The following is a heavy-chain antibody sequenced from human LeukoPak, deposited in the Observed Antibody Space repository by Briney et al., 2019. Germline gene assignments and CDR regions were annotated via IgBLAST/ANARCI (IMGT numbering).Heavy chain of an antibody. V-gene: IGHV1-3*01. Sequence: ASVKVSCKASGYTFTSYAMHWVRQAPGQRLEWMGWINAGNGSTKYSQKFQGRVTITRDTSASTAYMELSSLRSEDTAVYYCAREEWVNDYWGQGTLVTVSS. CDR3: AREEWVNDY. J-gene: IGHJ4*02. CDR1: GYTFTSYA. D-gene: IGHD3-3*01. CDR2: INAGNGST.